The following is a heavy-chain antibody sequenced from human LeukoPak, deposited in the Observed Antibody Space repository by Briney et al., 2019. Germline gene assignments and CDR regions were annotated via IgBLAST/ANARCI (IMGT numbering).Heavy chain of an antibody. CDR1: GFTFEDYG. Sequence: PGGSLRLSCAASGFTFEDYGMRWVRQAPGKGLEWVSGINWNGGSTGYADSVKGRFTIFRDNAKNSLYLQMNSLRAEDTALYYCARDGGSLDDYGDYWGQGTLVTVSS. J-gene: IGHJ4*02. CDR2: INWNGGST. CDR3: ARDGGSLDDYGDY. D-gene: IGHD4/OR15-4a*01. V-gene: IGHV3-20*04.